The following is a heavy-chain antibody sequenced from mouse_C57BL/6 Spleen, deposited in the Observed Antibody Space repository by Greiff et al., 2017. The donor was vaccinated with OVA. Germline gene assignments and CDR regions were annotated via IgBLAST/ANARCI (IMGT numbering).Heavy chain of an antibody. CDR2: IDPETGGT. Sequence: VQLQQSGAELVRPGASVTLSCKASGYTFTDYEMHWVKQTPVHGLEWIGAIDPETGGTAYNQKFKGKAILTADKSSSTAYMERRSLTSEDSAVYYCTRANWDAWFAYWGQGTLVTVSA. CDR1: GYTFTDYE. V-gene: IGHV1-15*01. CDR3: TRANWDAWFAY. J-gene: IGHJ3*01. D-gene: IGHD4-1*01.